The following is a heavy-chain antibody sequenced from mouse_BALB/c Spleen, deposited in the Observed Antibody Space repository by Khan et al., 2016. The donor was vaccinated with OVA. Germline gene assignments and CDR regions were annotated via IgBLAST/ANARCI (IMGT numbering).Heavy chain of an antibody. CDR2: VSSGGSFT. D-gene: IGHD2-3*01. Sequence: EVELVESGGGLVKPGGSLKLSCAASGFTFSNYAMSWVRQTPEKRLEWVATVSSGGSFTYSPDSEKGRFTISRDNAKNTLYLQMSSLRSEDTAMYYCARQGGIYDGPFDYWGQGTTLTVSS. CDR1: GFTFSNYA. J-gene: IGHJ2*01. V-gene: IGHV5-9-3*01. CDR3: ARQGGIYDGPFDY.